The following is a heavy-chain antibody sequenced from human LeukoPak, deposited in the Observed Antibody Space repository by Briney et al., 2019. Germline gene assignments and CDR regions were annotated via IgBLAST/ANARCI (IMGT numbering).Heavy chain of an antibody. CDR2: IYSGGST. Sequence: GGSLRLSCAASGFTVSSNYMSWIRQAPGKGLEWVSVIYSGGSTYYADSVKGRFTISRDNSKNTLYLQMNSLRAEDTAVYYCARDATMVRGVILSGFDYWGQGTLVTVTS. CDR3: ARDATMVRGVILSGFDY. D-gene: IGHD3-10*01. V-gene: IGHV3-66*01. J-gene: IGHJ4*02. CDR1: GFTVSSNY.